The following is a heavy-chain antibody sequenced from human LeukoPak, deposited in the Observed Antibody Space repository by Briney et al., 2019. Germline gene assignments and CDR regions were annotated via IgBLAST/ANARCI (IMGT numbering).Heavy chain of an antibody. CDR1: GFTFSNYG. CDR3: ASQYEYSSGWYGGY. D-gene: IGHD6-19*01. J-gene: IGHJ4*02. V-gene: IGHV3-30*03. CDR2: ISYDGSYK. Sequence: PGGSLRLSCAASGFTFSNYGMHWVRQAPGKGLEWVAFISYDGSYKYYADSVKGRFTISRDKSKNTLYLQMNSLRVEDTAVYYCASQYEYSSGWYGGYWGQGILVTVSS.